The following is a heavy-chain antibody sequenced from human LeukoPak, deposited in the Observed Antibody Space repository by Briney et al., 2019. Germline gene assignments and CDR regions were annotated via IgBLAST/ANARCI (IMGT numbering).Heavy chain of an antibody. D-gene: IGHD2-2*02. Sequence: APVKVSCKASGYTFTGYYMHWVRQAPGQGLEWMGWITSNSGGTNYAQKFQGRVTMTRDTSISTAYMELSRLRSDDTAVYYCARDQHIVVVPAAIGYYYYYMDVWGKGTTVTVSS. J-gene: IGHJ6*03. CDR1: GYTFTGYY. CDR2: ITSNSGGT. V-gene: IGHV1-2*02. CDR3: ARDQHIVVVPAAIGYYYYYMDV.